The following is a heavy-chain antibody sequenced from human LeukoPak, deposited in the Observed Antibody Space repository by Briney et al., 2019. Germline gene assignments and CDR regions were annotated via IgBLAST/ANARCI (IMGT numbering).Heavy chain of an antibody. J-gene: IGHJ4*02. Sequence: GGSLRLSCAASGFTFSTYGMHWVRQAPGKGPEWVAVISNDGSNKYYAESVKGQFTISRDNSKNTLYLQMNSLRAEDTAVYYCAKDEGHCSGGSCYRQDYWGQGTLVTVSS. V-gene: IGHV3-30*18. CDR3: AKDEGHCSGGSCYRQDY. CDR2: ISNDGSNK. CDR1: GFTFSTYG. D-gene: IGHD2-15*01.